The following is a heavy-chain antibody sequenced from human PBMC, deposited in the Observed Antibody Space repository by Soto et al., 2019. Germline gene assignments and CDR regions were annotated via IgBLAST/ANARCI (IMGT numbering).Heavy chain of an antibody. J-gene: IGHJ6*03. CDR2: ISGSGSST. CDR3: ARYYGSGSRQYYYYMDV. Sequence: GGSLRLSCAASGFTCSSYSMSWVLQAPGKGREWVSSISGSGSSTYYADSVKGRFTISRHNSKNTLYLQMNSLRAEDTAVYYCARYYGSGSRQYYYYMDVWGKGTTVTVSS. D-gene: IGHD3-10*01. CDR1: GFTCSSYS. V-gene: IGHV3-23*01.